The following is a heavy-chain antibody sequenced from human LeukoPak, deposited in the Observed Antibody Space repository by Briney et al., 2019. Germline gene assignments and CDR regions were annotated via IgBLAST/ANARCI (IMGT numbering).Heavy chain of an antibody. D-gene: IGHD3-22*01. J-gene: IGHJ4*02. CDR1: GFTLSSNY. Sequence: GGSLRLLCAASGFTLSSNYMSWVRQAPGKGLEWVSVIYSGGTTYYADSVKGRFTISRDNSKNTLYLQMNSLRAEDTAVYYCARAAGGHYYDSSGYLDYWGQGTLVTVSS. CDR2: IYSGGTT. CDR3: ARAAGGHYYDSSGYLDY. V-gene: IGHV3-53*01.